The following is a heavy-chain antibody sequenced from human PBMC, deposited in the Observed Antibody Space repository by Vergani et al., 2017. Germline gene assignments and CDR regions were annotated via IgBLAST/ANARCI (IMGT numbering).Heavy chain of an antibody. CDR3: VRDRGLCAGGRCYTEAWDY. D-gene: IGHD2-2*02. CDR1: GFTFRTRT. CDR2: ISGSSSLR. J-gene: IGHJ4*02. V-gene: IGHV3-21*01. Sequence: VQLVESGGGLVERGGSLRLSCEASGFTFRTRTMNWVRQAPGKGLEWISSISGSSSLRYYADSVKGRFTISRDNARNSVYLQVRSLRLEDTGVYHCVRDRGLCAGGRCYTEAWDYWGQGTPVTVSS.